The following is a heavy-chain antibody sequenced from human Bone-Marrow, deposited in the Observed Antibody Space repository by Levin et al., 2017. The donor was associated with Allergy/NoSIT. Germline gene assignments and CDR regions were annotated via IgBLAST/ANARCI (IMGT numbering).Heavy chain of an antibody. J-gene: IGHJ4*02. D-gene: IGHD1-26*01. Sequence: SETLSLTCVVSGGSFSDYYWTWIRQPPGKGLEWIGKVNPSGNTDYNPSLKSRLTVSVDRSKNQFSLTLTSVTAADTAVYYCASDRHSGRHFYYWGQGTLVTVSS. CDR1: GGSFSDYY. CDR2: VNPSGNT. V-gene: IGHV4-34*01. CDR3: ASDRHSGRHFYY.